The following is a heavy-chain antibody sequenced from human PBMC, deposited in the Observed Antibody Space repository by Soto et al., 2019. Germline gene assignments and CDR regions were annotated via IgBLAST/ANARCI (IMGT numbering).Heavy chain of an antibody. CDR3: ARVVVVPAARLHTIYGMDV. V-gene: IGHV1-18*01. J-gene: IGHJ6*02. CDR2: ISAYNGNT. CDR1: GDTFTSYG. Sequence: GASVKVSCKASGDTFTSYGISWVRQAPGQGLEWMGWISAYNGNTNYAQKLQGRVTMTTDTATSTAYMELRSLRSDDTAVYYCARVVVVPAARLHTIYGMDVWGQGTTVTVSS. D-gene: IGHD2-2*01.